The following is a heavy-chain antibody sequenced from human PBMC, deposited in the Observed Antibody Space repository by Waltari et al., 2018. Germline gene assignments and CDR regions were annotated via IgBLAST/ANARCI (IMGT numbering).Heavy chain of an antibody. CDR1: GGYISSSNW. D-gene: IGHD2-15*01. J-gene: IGHJ3*01. V-gene: IGHV4-4*01. Sequence: QVQLHESGPGLVKPSETLSLTCDVSGGYISSSNWWTWVRQPPGKGLEWIGEMYHSGNTNYNPSLKSRVTMSANKSKNQFSLKVTSVTAADTAVYWCARLCRGDSCYASQAFDVWGQGTLVTVSS. CDR2: MYHSGNT. CDR3: ARLCRGDSCYASQAFDV.